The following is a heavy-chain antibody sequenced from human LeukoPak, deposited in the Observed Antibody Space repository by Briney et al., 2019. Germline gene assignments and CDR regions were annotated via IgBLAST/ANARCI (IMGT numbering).Heavy chain of an antibody. CDR3: AREGSSGWYPY. CDR1: GFTFSTYP. Sequence: GGSLRLSCAASGFTFSTYPIHWVRQAPGKGLEWVAIISYDGNEKHYADSVRGRFTISRDKPKNTLYLQMDTLRPEDTALYYCAREGSSGWYPYWGQGTLVTVSS. J-gene: IGHJ4*02. CDR2: ISYDGNEK. D-gene: IGHD6-19*01. V-gene: IGHV3-30-3*01.